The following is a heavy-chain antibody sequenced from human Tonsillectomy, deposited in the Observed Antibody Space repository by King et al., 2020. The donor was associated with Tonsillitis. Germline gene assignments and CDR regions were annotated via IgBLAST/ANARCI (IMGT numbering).Heavy chain of an antibody. D-gene: IGHD2-8*02. CDR3: GREYWGAFDI. Sequence: VQLVESGGGLVKPGGSLRLSCAASGFTFSDYYISWIRQAPGRGRDWISFINPDGTNTNYVDSVRGRFTISRDNAKNSMFLQMNSLRVEDTAVYYCGREYWGAFDIWGQGTMVTVSS. V-gene: IGHV3-11*06. J-gene: IGHJ3*02. CDR2: INPDGTNT. CDR1: GFTFSDYY.